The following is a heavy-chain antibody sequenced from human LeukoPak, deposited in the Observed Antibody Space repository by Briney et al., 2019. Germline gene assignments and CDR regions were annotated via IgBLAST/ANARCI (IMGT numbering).Heavy chain of an antibody. V-gene: IGHV4-59*01. J-gene: IGHJ4*02. Sequence: SQTLSLTCTVSGGSISSYYWSWIRQPPGKGLEWIGYIYYSGNTNYNPSLKSRVTISVDTSKSQFSLKLSSVTAADTAVYYCARAGSSAYVLDYWGQGTLVTVSS. D-gene: IGHD3-22*01. CDR2: IYYSGNT. CDR3: ARAGSSAYVLDY. CDR1: GGSISSYY.